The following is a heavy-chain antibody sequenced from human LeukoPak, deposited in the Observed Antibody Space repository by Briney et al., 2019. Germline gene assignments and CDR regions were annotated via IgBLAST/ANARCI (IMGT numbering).Heavy chain of an antibody. CDR3: ARGVSYYMDV. J-gene: IGHJ6*03. CDR2: IRVYNGNT. Sequence: ASVKVSCKASGYTFTSYGIRWVRQAPGKGLEWIGWIRVYNGNTNYAQKLQGKVTMTTDTSTSTAYRELRSLRSDDTAVYYCARGVSYYMDVWGKGTTVTVSS. V-gene: IGHV1-18*01. D-gene: IGHD2-21*01. CDR1: GYTFTSYG.